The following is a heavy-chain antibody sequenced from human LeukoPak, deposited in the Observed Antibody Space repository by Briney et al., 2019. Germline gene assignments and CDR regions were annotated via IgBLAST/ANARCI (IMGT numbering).Heavy chain of an antibody. V-gene: IGHV3-7*01. CDR3: AREAYSGSYKTD. D-gene: IGHD1-26*01. CDR2: VNQDESQK. CDR1: GFTFSSYA. J-gene: IGHJ4*02. Sequence: PGGSLRLSCAASGFTFSSYAFTWVRQAPGKGLEWVANVNQDESQKYYVDSVKGRFTISKDNAKNSLYLQMNSLRAEDTAVYYCAREAYSGSYKTDWGQGTLVTVSS.